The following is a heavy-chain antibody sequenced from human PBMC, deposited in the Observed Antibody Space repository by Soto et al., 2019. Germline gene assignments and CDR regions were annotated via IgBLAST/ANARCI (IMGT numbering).Heavy chain of an antibody. CDR3: GRAPGGTGIVDY. D-gene: IGHD7-27*01. Sequence: EVQLVDSGGGLAQPGGSLRLSCAASGFTFSSYWMQWVRQAPGKGLVWVSRINSEGTTTTYADSVKGRFTISRDNAKNTLYLQMNSLRAEDTAVYYCGRAPGGTGIVDYWGQGNLVTVSS. CDR2: INSEGTTT. CDR1: GFTFSSYW. V-gene: IGHV3-74*03. J-gene: IGHJ4*02.